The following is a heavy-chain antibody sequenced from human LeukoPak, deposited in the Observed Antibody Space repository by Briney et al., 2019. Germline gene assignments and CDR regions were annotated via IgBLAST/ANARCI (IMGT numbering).Heavy chain of an antibody. V-gene: IGHV3-74*01. Sequence: GGSLRLSCAASDFTFGSYYMHWVRQVPGKGLVWVSRINGDGSSTTYADSVKGRFTISRDNAKNTLYLQMNSLRVGDTAVYYCARKGKPLYYYYGMDVWGQGTTVTVSS. CDR3: ARKGKPLYYYYGMDV. J-gene: IGHJ6*02. CDR1: DFTFGSYY. CDR2: INGDGSST.